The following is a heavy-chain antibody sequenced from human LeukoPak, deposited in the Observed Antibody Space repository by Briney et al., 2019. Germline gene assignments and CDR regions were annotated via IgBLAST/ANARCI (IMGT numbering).Heavy chain of an antibody. Sequence: GGSLRLSCAASGFSFSSYWMTWVRQAPGKGLEWVANMNEDGSEKYYVDSVTGRFTISRDNAKNSLYLQMNSLRAEDTAVYYCAKDTVRGSHYYFDYWGQGTLVTVSS. V-gene: IGHV3-7*01. J-gene: IGHJ4*02. CDR3: AKDTVRGSHYYFDY. CDR1: GFSFSSYW. D-gene: IGHD3-10*01. CDR2: MNEDGSEK.